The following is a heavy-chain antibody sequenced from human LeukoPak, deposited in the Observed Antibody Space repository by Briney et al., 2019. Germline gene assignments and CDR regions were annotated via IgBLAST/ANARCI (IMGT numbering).Heavy chain of an antibody. CDR1: GFTFSDYY. Sequence: GGSLRLSCAASGFTFSDYYMTWIRQSPQKGLEWISHITIGVGATYYADSVKGRSTISRDNAKKSLYLQMNSLRAEDTAVYYCARGHYEMDVWGQGTTVTVSS. V-gene: IGHV3-11*01. CDR3: ARGHYEMDV. CDR2: ITIGVGAT. J-gene: IGHJ6*02.